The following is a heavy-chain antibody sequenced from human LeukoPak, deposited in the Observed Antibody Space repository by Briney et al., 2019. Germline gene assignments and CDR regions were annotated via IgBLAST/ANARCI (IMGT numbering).Heavy chain of an antibody. D-gene: IGHD6-13*01. J-gene: IGHJ4*02. CDR2: IKQDGSEK. Sequence: GGSLRLSCAASGFTFSSYWMSWVRQAPGKGLEWVANIKQDGSEKYYVDSVKGRFTISRDNAKNSLYLQMNILRAEDTAVYYCAREAYCSSWYGTPSYYFDYWGQGTLVTVSS. CDR3: AREAYCSSWYGTPSYYFDY. CDR1: GFTFSSYW. V-gene: IGHV3-7*01.